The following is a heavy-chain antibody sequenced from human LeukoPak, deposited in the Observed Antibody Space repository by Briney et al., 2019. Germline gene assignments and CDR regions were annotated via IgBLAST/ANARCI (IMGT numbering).Heavy chain of an antibody. CDR2: IYYSGST. CDR1: GGSISSSSYY. CDR3: ARGPPFKYGYDSSGYVYFDY. Sequence: SETLSLTCTVSGGSISSSSYYWGWIRQPPGKGLEWIGSIYYSGSTYYNPSLKSRVTISVDTSKNQFSLKLSSVTAADTAVYYCARGPPFKYGYDSSGYVYFDYWGQGTLVTVSS. V-gene: IGHV4-39*07. J-gene: IGHJ4*02. D-gene: IGHD3-22*01.